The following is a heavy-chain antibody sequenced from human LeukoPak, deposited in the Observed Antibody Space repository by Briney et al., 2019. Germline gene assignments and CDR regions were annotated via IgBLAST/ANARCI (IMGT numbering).Heavy chain of an antibody. CDR1: GYSISSGYY. CDR3: ARVDSSDY. D-gene: IGHD6-13*01. Sequence: SETLSLACTVSGYSISSGYYWGWIRQPPGKGLEWIGSIYHSGSTYYNPSLKSRVTISVDTSKNQCSLKLSSVTAADTAVYYCARVDSSDYWGQGTLVTVSS. J-gene: IGHJ4*02. V-gene: IGHV4-38-2*02. CDR2: IYHSGST.